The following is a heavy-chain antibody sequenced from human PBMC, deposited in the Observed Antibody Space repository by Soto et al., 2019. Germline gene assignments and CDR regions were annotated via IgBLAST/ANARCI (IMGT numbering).Heavy chain of an antibody. CDR2: ITPIFGTA. V-gene: IGHV1-69*01. J-gene: IGHJ4*02. CDR1: GGTFSTST. Sequence: QVQLVQSGAEVKKGGSSVKVSCKASGGTFSTSTISWVRQAPGQGLEWMGGITPIFGTASLAQKFQGRVTITADESTSTAYMELSSLRSEDTAMYYCARDGTLYDSSGYYYLYWGQGTLATVSS. D-gene: IGHD3-22*01. CDR3: ARDGTLYDSSGYYYLY.